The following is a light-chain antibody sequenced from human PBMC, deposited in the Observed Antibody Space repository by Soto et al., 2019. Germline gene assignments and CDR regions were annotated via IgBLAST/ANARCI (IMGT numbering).Light chain of an antibody. Sequence: QSVLTQPPAASGTPGQWVTISCSGSSSNIGSKTVNWYQQLPGTAPKLLMYNTNQRPSGVPDRFSGSKSGTSASLAISGLHSEDEADYYCAVWDDSLKGVLFGGGTKLTVL. CDR1: SSNIGSKT. CDR2: NTN. CDR3: AVWDDSLKGVL. V-gene: IGLV1-44*01. J-gene: IGLJ2*01.